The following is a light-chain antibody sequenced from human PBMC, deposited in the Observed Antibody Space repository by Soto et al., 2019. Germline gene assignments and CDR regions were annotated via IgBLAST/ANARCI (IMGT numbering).Light chain of an antibody. CDR1: QSVSNN. V-gene: IGKV3-15*01. CDR2: GAS. J-gene: IGKJ1*01. Sequence: EIVMTQSPATLSVSPCEKATLSCRASQSVSNNLAWFQQKPGQVPRLLIYGASNRATGVSARFSGSGSGTEFTLTISSLQSEDFAVFFCQQYDQWWTFGQGTKVDIK. CDR3: QQYDQWWT.